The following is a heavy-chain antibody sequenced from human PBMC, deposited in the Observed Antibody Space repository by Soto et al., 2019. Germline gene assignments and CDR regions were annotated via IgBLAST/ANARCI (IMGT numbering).Heavy chain of an antibody. CDR2: ISGSGGST. CDR1: GFTFSSYA. Sequence: GGSLRLSCAASGFTFSSYAMTWVRQSAGKGLEWVSGISGSGGSTYNADSVKGRFTISRDNSKNTLYLQMNRLRAEDTAVYHCAKRRGMGTTGAFDIWGQGTMVT. V-gene: IGHV3-23*01. D-gene: IGHD1-26*01. J-gene: IGHJ3*02. CDR3: AKRRGMGTTGAFDI.